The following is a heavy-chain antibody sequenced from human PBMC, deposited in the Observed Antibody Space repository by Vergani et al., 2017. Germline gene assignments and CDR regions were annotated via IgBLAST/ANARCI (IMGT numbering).Heavy chain of an antibody. J-gene: IGHJ4*02. Sequence: QVQLVQSGAEVKKPGSSVKVSCKASVGTFSSYAISWVRQAPGQGLEWMGGIFPIFGTANYAQKFQGRVTITADESTSTDYMELSSLRSEDTAVYYGTRASGVATFDYWGQGTLVTVSS. CDR3: TRASGVATFDY. D-gene: IGHD5-12*01. V-gene: IGHV1-69*01. CDR2: IFPIFGTA. CDR1: VGTFSSYA.